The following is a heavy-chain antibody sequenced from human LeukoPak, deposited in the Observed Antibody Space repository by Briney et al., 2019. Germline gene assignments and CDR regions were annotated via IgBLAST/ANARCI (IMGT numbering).Heavy chain of an antibody. V-gene: IGHV3-21*01. J-gene: IGHJ6*03. CDR1: GVTFSSYE. CDR3: AREREVRYCSSTSCYYYYYMDV. D-gene: IGHD2-2*01. CDR2: ISSSSSHI. Sequence: GGSLRLSCAASGVTFSSYEMNGGREAPGEGVEWGSSISSSSSHIYYADSVKGGFTISRDNAKTSLYLQMNSLRAEDTAVYYCAREREVRYCSSTSCYYYYYMDVWGKGTTVIVSS.